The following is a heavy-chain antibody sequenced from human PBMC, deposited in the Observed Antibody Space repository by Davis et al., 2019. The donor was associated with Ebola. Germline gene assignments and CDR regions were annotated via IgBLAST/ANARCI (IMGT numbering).Heavy chain of an antibody. Sequence: AASVKVSCKASGYTFTSYGISWVRQAPGQGLEWMGWISAYNGNTNYAQKLQGRVTMTTDTSTSTAYMELRSLRSDDTAVYYCARGFRGYCSSTSCYPLFDYWGQGTLVTVSS. CDR2: ISAYNGNT. V-gene: IGHV1-18*01. J-gene: IGHJ4*02. D-gene: IGHD2-2*01. CDR1: GYTFTSYG. CDR3: ARGFRGYCSSTSCYPLFDY.